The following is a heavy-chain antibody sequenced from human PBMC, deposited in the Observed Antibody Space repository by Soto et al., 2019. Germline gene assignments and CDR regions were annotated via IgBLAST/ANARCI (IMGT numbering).Heavy chain of an antibody. CDR3: ERGGVTIGMDV. CDR1: GGSISSGDYY. J-gene: IGHJ6*02. D-gene: IGHD3-10*01. CDR2: IYYSGST. Sequence: PSETLSLTCTVSGGSISSGDYYWSWIRQPPGKGLEWIGYIYYSGSTYYNPSLKSRVTISVDTSKNQFSLKLSSVTAADTAVYYCERGGVTIGMDVWGQGTTVTVSS. V-gene: IGHV4-30-4*01.